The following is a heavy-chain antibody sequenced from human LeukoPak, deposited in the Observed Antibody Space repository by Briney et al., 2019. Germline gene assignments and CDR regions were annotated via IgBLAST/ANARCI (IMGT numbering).Heavy chain of an antibody. J-gene: IGHJ5*02. CDR1: GYSFPSYW. V-gene: IGHV5-51*01. D-gene: IGHD6-13*01. Sequence: GESLKISCKGSGYSFPSYWLGWVRQLPGKGLEWMGIIYPGDSDTRYSPSFQGQVTISADKSISTAYLQGSSLKGSDTAMYYCARRVYSSSWYWFDPWGQGTLVTVSS. CDR2: IYPGDSDT. CDR3: ARRVYSSSWYWFDP.